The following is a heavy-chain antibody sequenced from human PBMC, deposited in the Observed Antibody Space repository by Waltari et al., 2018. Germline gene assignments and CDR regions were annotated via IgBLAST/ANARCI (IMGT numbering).Heavy chain of an antibody. Sequence: QVQLVESGGGVVQPGRYLSIYCAASGFTFSSYGMPWGRQAPGKGLEWVAVIWYDGSNKYYADSVKGRFTISRDNSKNTLYLQMNSLRAEDTAVYYCARDSIVAGPFDYWGQGTLVTVSS. V-gene: IGHV3-33*01. J-gene: IGHJ4*02. D-gene: IGHD5-12*01. CDR1: GFTFSSYG. CDR3: ARDSIVAGPFDY. CDR2: IWYDGSNK.